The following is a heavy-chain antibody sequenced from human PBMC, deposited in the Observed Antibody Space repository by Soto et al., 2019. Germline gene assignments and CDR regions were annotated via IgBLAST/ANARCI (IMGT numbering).Heavy chain of an antibody. Sequence: KPXETLRVTWTVCGSRISSSSHCWGWNRQPRGKGLEWIGSIYYSGRTYHNPSLKSRVTISVDRSKKQFSLKLNSVSAADTAVYYCARHPRPYSSTSSPADSWGQGPLVTVSS. J-gene: IGHJ4*02. CDR2: IYYSGRT. CDR3: ARHPRPYSSTSSPADS. D-gene: IGHD6-6*01. CDR1: GSRISSSSHC. V-gene: IGHV4-39*01.